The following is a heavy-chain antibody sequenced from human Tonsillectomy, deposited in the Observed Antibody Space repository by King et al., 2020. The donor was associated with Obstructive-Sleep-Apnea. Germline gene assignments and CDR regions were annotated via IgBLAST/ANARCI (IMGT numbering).Heavy chain of an antibody. CDR2: ISGNSNSI. J-gene: IGHJ4*02. CDR3: TKDTDYNILTGYFDY. D-gene: IGHD3-9*01. V-gene: IGHV3-9*01. CDR1: GFSFDNYA. Sequence: VKLVESGGNLVQPGRSLRLSCAAFGFSFDNYAMHWVRQAPGKGLEWLSGISGNSNSIVYADSVKGRFTISRDNATNSLYLQMNSLRPEDTALYYCTKDTDYNILTGYFDYWGQGTPVTVSS.